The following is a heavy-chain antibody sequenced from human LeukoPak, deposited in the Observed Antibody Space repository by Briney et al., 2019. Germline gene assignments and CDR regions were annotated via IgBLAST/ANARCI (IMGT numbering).Heavy chain of an antibody. CDR3: ARQLMITFGGVIVSGFDY. CDR1: GYSISSGYY. CDR2: IYHSGST. J-gene: IGHJ4*02. Sequence: PSETLSLTCAVSGYSISSGYYWGWIRQPPGKGLEWIGSIYHSGSTYYNPSLKSRVTISVDTSKNQFSLKLSSVTAADTAVYYCARQLMITFGGVIVSGFDYWGQGTLVTVSS. V-gene: IGHV4-38-2*01. D-gene: IGHD3-16*02.